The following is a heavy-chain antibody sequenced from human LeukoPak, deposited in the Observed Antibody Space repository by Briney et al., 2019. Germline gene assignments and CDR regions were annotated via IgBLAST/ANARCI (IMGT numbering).Heavy chain of an antibody. CDR1: GYSISSGYY. Sequence: SETLSLTCTVSGYSISSGYYWGWIRQPPGKGLEWIGRIYHSGSTCYNPSLKSRNTISVDTSKNQFSLKLSSVTAADTAVYYCAREWGSGYYFDYWGQGTLVTVSS. V-gene: IGHV4-38-2*02. CDR2: IYHSGST. J-gene: IGHJ4*02. CDR3: AREWGSGYYFDY. D-gene: IGHD6-19*01.